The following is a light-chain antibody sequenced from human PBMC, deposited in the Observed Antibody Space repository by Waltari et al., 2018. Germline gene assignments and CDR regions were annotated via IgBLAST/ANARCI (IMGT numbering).Light chain of an antibody. CDR2: EVT. J-gene: IGLJ1*01. V-gene: IGLV2-8*01. CDR3: SSYAGSTYV. Sequence: QSALTQPPSASGSPGQSVTISCTGTSTDVGGYNYVSCYQQHPGKAPKLIIYEVTQRPSGVPDRFSGSKSGNTASLTVSGLQAADEADYYCSSYAGSTYVFGTGTKVTVL. CDR1: STDVGGYNY.